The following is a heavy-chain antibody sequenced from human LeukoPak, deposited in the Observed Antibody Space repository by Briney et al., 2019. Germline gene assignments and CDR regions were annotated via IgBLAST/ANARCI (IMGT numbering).Heavy chain of an antibody. V-gene: IGHV3-74*01. CDR3: ARSVSGSYGLFDY. J-gene: IGHJ4*02. CDR1: GFTLSSYW. D-gene: IGHD1-26*01. Sequence: PGGSLRLSCAASGFTLSSYWMHWVRQAPGKGLVWVSRINSQGSSTSYADSVKGRFTISRDNARNTLYLQMNSLRAEDTAVYYCARSVSGSYGLFDYWGQGTLVTVSS. CDR2: INSQGSST.